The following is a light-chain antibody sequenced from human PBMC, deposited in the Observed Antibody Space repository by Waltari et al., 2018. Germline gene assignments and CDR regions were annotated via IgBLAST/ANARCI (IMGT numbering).Light chain of an antibody. CDR1: QGVSSY. CDR3: QQYYSYPWT. CDR2: AAS. J-gene: IGKJ1*01. Sequence: SPSSLSASTGDRVTITCRASQGVSSYLAWYQQKPGKAPNLLIYAASTLQSGVPSRFSGSGSGTDFSLIISCLQSEDFATYYCQQYYSYPWTFGQGTKVEI. V-gene: IGKV1-8*01.